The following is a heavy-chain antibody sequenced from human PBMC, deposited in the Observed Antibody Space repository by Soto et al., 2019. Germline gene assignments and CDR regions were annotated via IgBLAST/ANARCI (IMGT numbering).Heavy chain of an antibody. CDR1: GDSVSSNSAA. D-gene: IGHD3-22*01. J-gene: IGHJ3*02. CDR2: TYYRSKWYN. Sequence: SQTLSLTCAISGDSVSSNSAAWNWIRQSPSRGLEWLGRTYYRSKWYNDYAVSAKSRITINPDTSKNQFSLQLNSVTPEDTAVYYCARYGYYDSSGSSAFDIWGQGTMVTVSS. V-gene: IGHV6-1*01. CDR3: ARYGYYDSSGSSAFDI.